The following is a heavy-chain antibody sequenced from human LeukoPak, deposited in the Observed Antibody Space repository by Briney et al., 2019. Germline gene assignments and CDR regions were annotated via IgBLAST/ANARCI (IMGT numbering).Heavy chain of an antibody. V-gene: IGHV1-18*01. Sequence: ASVKVSCKASGYTFTSYGISWVRQAPGQGLEWMGWISAYNGNTNYAQKLQGRDTMTTDTSTSTAYMELRSLRSDDTAVYYCARVYWNDVGWYCDYWGQGTLVTVSS. J-gene: IGHJ4*02. D-gene: IGHD1-1*01. CDR2: ISAYNGNT. CDR3: ARVYWNDVGWYCDY. CDR1: GYTFTSYG.